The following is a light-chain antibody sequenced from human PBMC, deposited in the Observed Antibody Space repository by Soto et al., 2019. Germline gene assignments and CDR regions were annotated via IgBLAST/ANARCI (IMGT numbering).Light chain of an antibody. J-gene: IGKJ4*01. CDR2: DAS. CDR3: QQRSNWPLLT. CDR1: QSVSSY. Sequence: EIVLTQSPATLSLSPGERATLSCRASQSVSSYLAWYQQKTGQAPRLLIYDASNRATGIPARFSGSGSGTDFTLTISSREPEDFAVYYCQQRSNWPLLTFGGGTKVEIK. V-gene: IGKV3-11*01.